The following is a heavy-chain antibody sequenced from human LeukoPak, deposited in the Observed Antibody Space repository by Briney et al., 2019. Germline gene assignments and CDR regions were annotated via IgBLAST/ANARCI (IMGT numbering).Heavy chain of an antibody. V-gene: IGHV4-59*08. J-gene: IGHJ4*02. CDR2: VHYSGSA. Sequence: SETLSLTCTVSGGSISSYYWSWIRQPPGKGLEWIGYVHYSGSANYNPSLKSRVTVSVDTSKNQFSLRLSSVTAADTAVYYCARLRKYGSGNYYNDYWGQGALVTVSS. CDR3: ARLRKYGSGNYYNDY. CDR1: GGSISSYY. D-gene: IGHD3-10*01.